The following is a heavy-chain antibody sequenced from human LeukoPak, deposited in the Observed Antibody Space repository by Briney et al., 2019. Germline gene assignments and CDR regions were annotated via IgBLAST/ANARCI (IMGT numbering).Heavy chain of an antibody. CDR2: ISGSGVTT. CDR3: AKAQSASWGGDYYMDV. V-gene: IGHV3-23*01. J-gene: IGHJ6*03. D-gene: IGHD3-16*01. CDR1: AFTFSNYA. Sequence: GGSLRLSCAASAFTFSNYAMSWVRQAPGKGLEWVSGISGSGVTTYYADSVKGRFTISRDNSKNTLYLQMNSLRAEDTAVYYCAKAQSASWGGDYYMDVWGKGTTVTISS.